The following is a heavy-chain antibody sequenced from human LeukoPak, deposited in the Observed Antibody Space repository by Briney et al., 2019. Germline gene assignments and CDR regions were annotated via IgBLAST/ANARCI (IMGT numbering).Heavy chain of an antibody. CDR3: ARDAGYCSGGSCRATDAFDI. D-gene: IGHD2-15*01. CDR1: GGSISSGSYY. J-gene: IGHJ3*02. CDR2: IYYSGST. V-gene: IGHV4-39*07. Sequence: PSETLSLTCTVSGGSISSGSYYWSWIRQPAGKGLEWIGSIYYSGSTYYNPSLKSRVTISVDTSKNQFSLKLSSVTAADTAVYYCARDAGYCSGGSCRATDAFDIWGQGTMVTVSS.